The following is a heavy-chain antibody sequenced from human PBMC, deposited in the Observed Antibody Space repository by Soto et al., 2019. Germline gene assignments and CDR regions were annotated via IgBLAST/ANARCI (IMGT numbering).Heavy chain of an antibody. Sequence: ASETLSLTCAVSGVSISSGGYSWSWIRQHPGKGLEWIGYIYNSGATYYNPSLKSRVTISVDTSKNQFSLKLTSVTAADTAVYYCARDPAPWGQGTLVTVSS. CDR3: ARDPAP. J-gene: IGHJ5*02. V-gene: IGHV4-31*11. CDR1: GVSISSGGYS. CDR2: IYNSGAT.